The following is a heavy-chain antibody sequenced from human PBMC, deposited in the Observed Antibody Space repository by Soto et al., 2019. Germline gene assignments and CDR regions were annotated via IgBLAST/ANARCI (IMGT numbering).Heavy chain of an antibody. Sequence: PGGSLRLSCAASGFTFSSYGMHWVRQAPGKGLEWVAVIWYDGSNKYYADSMKGRFTISRDTSKNTLFLQMNSLRAEDTAVYYCARGRQQSLIRQGMDVWGQGTTVTVSS. J-gene: IGHJ6*02. CDR3: ARGRQQSLIRQGMDV. D-gene: IGHD6-19*01. CDR1: GFTFSSYG. V-gene: IGHV3-33*01. CDR2: IWYDGSNK.